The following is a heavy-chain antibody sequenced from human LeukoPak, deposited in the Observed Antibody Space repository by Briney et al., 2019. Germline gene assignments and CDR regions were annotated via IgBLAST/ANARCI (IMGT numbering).Heavy chain of an antibody. D-gene: IGHD2-15*01. J-gene: IGHJ4*02. CDR3: ARLGYCSGGSCYSGFDY. CDR1: GFTFSSYW. CDR2: IKQDGSEK. Sequence: PGGSLRLSCAASGFTFSSYWVTWVRQAPGKGLEWVANIKQDGSEKYYVDSVKGRFTISRGNAKNSLYLQMNSLRAEDTAVYYCARLGYCSGGSCYSGFDYWGQGTLVTVSS. V-gene: IGHV3-7*01.